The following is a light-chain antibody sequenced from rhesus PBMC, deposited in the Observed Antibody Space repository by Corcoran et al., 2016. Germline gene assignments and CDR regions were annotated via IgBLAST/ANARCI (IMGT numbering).Light chain of an antibody. CDR2: GAS. CDR3: QQDSNWPRT. V-gene: IGKV3-42*03. J-gene: IGKJ1*01. CDR1: QSVSSS. Sequence: EIVLAQSPATMSLSPGERATLSCRASQSVSSSLAWYRQKPGQVPRLLIYGASNRATGITDRFSGSGSGTDFTLNIGSLEPEDFVVYYCQQDSNWPRTFGQGTKVEIK.